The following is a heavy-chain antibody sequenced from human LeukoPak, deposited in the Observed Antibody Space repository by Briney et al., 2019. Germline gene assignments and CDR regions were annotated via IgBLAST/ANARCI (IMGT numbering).Heavy chain of an antibody. D-gene: IGHD2-2*01. J-gene: IGHJ4*02. CDR2: IYPGDSDT. CDR3: ARLQRCSSTSCFHFDY. CDR1: GYSFTSYW. Sequence: GESLKISCKGSGYSFTSYWNGWVRQMPGKGLEWMGIIYPGDSDTRYSPSFQGQVTISADKSISTAYLQWSSLKASDTAVYYCARLQRCSSTSCFHFDYWGQGTLVTVSS. V-gene: IGHV5-51*01.